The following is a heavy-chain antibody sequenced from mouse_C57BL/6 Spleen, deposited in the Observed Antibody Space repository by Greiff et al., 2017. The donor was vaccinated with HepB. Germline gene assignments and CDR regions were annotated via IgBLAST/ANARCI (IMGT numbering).Heavy chain of an antibody. J-gene: IGHJ3*01. D-gene: IGHD1-1*01. CDR1: GYSITSGYY. CDR3: ARGTTGFAY. Sequence: EVQLQESGPGLVKPSQSLSLTCSVTGYSITSGYYWNWIRQFPGNKLEWMGYISYDGSNNYNPSLKNRISITRDTSKNQFFLKLNSVTTEDTATYYCARGTTGFAYGGQGTLVTVSA. CDR2: ISYDGSN. V-gene: IGHV3-6*01.